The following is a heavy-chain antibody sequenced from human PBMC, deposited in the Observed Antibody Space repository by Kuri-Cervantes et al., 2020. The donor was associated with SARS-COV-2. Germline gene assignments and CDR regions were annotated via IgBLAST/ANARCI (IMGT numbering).Heavy chain of an antibody. CDR1: GFTFSSYS. J-gene: IGHJ6*03. V-gene: IGHV3-21*01. Sequence: GGSLRLSCAASGFTFSSYSMNWVRQAPGKALEWVSFITGSGIYKYYADSLKGRMSISKDDAKNSLYLQINSLRGEDTAVYFCARVAGEGPIYYYYMDVWGKGTTVTVSS. CDR2: ITGSGIYK. CDR3: ARVAGEGPIYYYYMDV.